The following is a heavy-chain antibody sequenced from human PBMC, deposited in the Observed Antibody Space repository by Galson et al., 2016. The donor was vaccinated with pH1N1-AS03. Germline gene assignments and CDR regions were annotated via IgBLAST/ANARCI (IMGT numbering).Heavy chain of an antibody. CDR3: ARERDSSSSSIFVY. Sequence: SVKVSCKASGGTFSTNGFTWVRQAPGQGLEWMGRIIPMLGRGNYAQKFQGRVTIIADISTSTTYMELSKLTSEDTAIYYCARERDSSSSSIFVYWGQGTQVTVSS. V-gene: IGHV1-69*04. J-gene: IGHJ4*02. D-gene: IGHD6-6*01. CDR1: GGTFSTNG. CDR2: IIPMLGRG.